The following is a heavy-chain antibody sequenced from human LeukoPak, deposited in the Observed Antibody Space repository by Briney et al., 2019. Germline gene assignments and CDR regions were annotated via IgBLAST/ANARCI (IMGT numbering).Heavy chain of an antibody. CDR3: AREFVGGPYYFDY. D-gene: IGHD1-26*01. V-gene: IGHV4-31*03. J-gene: IGHJ4*02. CDR1: GGSISSGGYY. Sequence: SQTLFLTCTVSGGSISSGGYYWSWIRQHPGKGLEWIGYIYYSGSTYYNPSLKSRVTISVDTSKNQFSLKLSSVTAADTAVYYCAREFVGGPYYFDYWGQGTLVTVSS. CDR2: IYYSGST.